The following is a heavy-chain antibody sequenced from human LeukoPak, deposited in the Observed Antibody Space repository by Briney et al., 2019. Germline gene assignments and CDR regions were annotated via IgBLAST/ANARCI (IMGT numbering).Heavy chain of an antibody. Sequence: PSGGSLRLSCAASGFTFDDYAMHWVRQAPGKGLEWVSGISWNSGSIGYADSVKGRFTISRDNSKNMLYLQVNSLRAEDTAVYYCVKGFGSSWYSVNYFDYWGQGTLVTVSS. CDR2: ISWNSGSI. CDR1: GFTFDDYA. J-gene: IGHJ4*02. D-gene: IGHD6-13*01. V-gene: IGHV3-9*01. CDR3: VKGFGSSWYSVNYFDY.